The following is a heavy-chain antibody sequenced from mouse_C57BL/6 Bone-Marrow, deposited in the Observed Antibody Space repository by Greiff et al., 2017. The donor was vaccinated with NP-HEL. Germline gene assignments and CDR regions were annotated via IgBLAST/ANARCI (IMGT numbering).Heavy chain of an antibody. CDR1: GYTFTSYW. CDR2: IDPSDSYT. V-gene: IGHV1-59*01. J-gene: IGHJ4*01. CDR3: ARRGYYIQAMDD. D-gene: IGHD2-12*01. Sequence: VQLQQPGAELVRPGTSVKLSCKASGYTFTSYWMHWVKQRPGQGLEWIGVIDPSDSYTNYNQKFKGKATLTVDTSSSTAYMQLSSLTSEDSAGYYCARRGYYIQAMDDWGQGTSVTVSS.